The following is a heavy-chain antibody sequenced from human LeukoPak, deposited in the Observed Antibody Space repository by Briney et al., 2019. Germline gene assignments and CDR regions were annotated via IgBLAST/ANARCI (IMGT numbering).Heavy chain of an antibody. CDR1: GFTFSTYW. Sequence: GGSLRLSCAASGFTFSTYWMAWVRQAPGKGLEWVANIKGDESARHQADSVKGRFTISRDNAKSSLYLQMNSLRVDDTAVYFRLGSASYTHWGQGTLVTVSS. CDR2: IKGDESAR. CDR3: LGSASYTH. V-gene: IGHV3-7*01. D-gene: IGHD3-10*01. J-gene: IGHJ4*02.